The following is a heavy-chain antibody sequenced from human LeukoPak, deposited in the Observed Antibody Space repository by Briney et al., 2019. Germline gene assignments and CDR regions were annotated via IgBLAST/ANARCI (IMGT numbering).Heavy chain of an antibody. CDR2: INHSGST. CDR3: ARSSGPMTTVDY. V-gene: IGHV4-34*01. D-gene: IGHD4-17*01. J-gene: IGHJ4*02. Sequence: PSETLSLTCAVYGGSFSGYYWSWIRQPPGKGLEWIGEINHSGSTNYNPSLKSRVTISVDTSKNQFSLKLSSVTAADTAVYYCARSSGPMTTVDYWGQGTLVSVSS. CDR1: GGSFSGYY.